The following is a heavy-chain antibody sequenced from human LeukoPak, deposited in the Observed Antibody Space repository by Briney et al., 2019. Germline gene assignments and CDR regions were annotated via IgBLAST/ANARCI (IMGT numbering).Heavy chain of an antibody. V-gene: IGHV3-48*03. J-gene: IGHJ4*02. CDR2: ISSSGSII. CDR3: ARTMWGFDY. D-gene: IGHD1-26*01. CDR1: GFSFSDFE. Sequence: GGSLRLSCASSGFSFSDFEMNWVRQAPGKGLEWVSYISSSGSIIYYADSVKGRFTISRDNAKRSLFLQMNRLRVEDTAVYYGARTMWGFDYWGQGTLVTDSS.